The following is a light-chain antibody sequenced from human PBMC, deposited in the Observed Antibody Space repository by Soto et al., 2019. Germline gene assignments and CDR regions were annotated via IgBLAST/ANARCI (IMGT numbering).Light chain of an antibody. CDR1: SCDVGGYNY. Sequence: QSALTQPASVSGSPGQSITISCTGTSCDVGGYNYVSWYQHHPGKVPKLMIYAVSNRPSGVSNRFSGSKSGNTASLTISGVQAEDEADYYCCSYTSSSTYVFGTG. CDR3: CSYTSSSTYV. V-gene: IGLV2-14*03. J-gene: IGLJ1*01. CDR2: AVS.